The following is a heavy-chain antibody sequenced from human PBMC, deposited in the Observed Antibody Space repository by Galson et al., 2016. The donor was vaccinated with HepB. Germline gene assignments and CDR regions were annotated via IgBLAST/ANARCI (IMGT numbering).Heavy chain of an antibody. CDR3: TKATASIAVFGTKWFGP. D-gene: IGHD6-19*01. CDR1: GFALRFYG. Sequence: SLRLSCAASGFALRFYGMSWVRQAPGKGLEWVSSISGTGGGIYYADSVKGRFTISRDTSSNTLFLQMNSLRVEDTALYYCTKATASIAVFGTKWFGPWGQGTLVTVSS. V-gene: IGHV3-23*01. CDR2: ISGTGGGI. J-gene: IGHJ5*02.